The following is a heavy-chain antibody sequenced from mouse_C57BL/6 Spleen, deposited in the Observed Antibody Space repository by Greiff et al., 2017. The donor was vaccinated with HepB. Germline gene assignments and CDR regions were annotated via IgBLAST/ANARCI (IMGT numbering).Heavy chain of an antibody. CDR3: ARKATTCMDY. V-gene: IGHV2-2*01. Sequence: VQLKESGPGLVQPSQSLSITCTVSGFSLTSYGVHWVRQSPGKGLEWLGVIWSGGNTDYNAAFISRLSISKDNSKSQVFFKMNSLQADDTAIYYCARKATTCMDYWGQGTSVTVSS. D-gene: IGHD1-1*01. CDR1: GFSLTSYG. J-gene: IGHJ4*01. CDR2: IWSGGNT.